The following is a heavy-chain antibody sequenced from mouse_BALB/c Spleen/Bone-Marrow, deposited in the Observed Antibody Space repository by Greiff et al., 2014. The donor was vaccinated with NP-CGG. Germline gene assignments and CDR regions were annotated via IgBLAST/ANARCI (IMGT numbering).Heavy chain of an antibody. Sequence: VQLKESGAELVKPGASVKLSCTASGFNIKDTYMHWVKQRPEQGLEWIGRIDPANGNTKYDPKFQGKATITADTSSNTAHLQLSSLTSEDTAVYYCATYYYGSSWGFAYWGQGTLVTVSA. V-gene: IGHV14-3*02. D-gene: IGHD1-1*01. CDR2: IDPANGNT. J-gene: IGHJ3*01. CDR1: GFNIKDTY. CDR3: ATYYYGSSWGFAY.